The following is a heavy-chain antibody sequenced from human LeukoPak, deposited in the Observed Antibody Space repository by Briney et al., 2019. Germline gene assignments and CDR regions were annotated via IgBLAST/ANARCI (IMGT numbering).Heavy chain of an antibody. J-gene: IGHJ6*03. V-gene: IGHV3-53*01. CDR3: ARTTVTTSAGLNYYYYMDV. D-gene: IGHD4-17*01. Sequence: SGGSLRLSCAASGFTVSSNYMSWVRQAPGKGLEWVSVIYSGGSTYYADSVKGRFTISRDNSKNTLYLQMNSLRAEDTAVYYCARTTVTTSAGLNYYYYMDVWGKGTTVTISS. CDR1: GFTVSSNY. CDR2: IYSGGST.